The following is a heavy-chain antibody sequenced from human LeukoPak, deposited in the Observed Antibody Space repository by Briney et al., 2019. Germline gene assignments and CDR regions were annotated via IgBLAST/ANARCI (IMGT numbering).Heavy chain of an antibody. J-gene: IGHJ4*02. CDR2: IDYSGGDT. Sequence: QPGGSLRLSCTASGFTLSSYEMSWIRQAPGKGLEWVSSIDYSGGDTRYADSVKGRFTISRDNSKNTLYLQMNSLRAEDTAVYYCAKDSEYYYGSGSYQPRGYFDYWGQGTLVTVSS. D-gene: IGHD3-10*01. CDR1: GFTLSSYE. V-gene: IGHV3-23*01. CDR3: AKDSEYYYGSGSYQPRGYFDY.